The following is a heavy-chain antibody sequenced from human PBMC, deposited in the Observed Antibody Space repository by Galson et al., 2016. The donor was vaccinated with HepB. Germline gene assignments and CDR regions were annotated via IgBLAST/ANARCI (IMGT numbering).Heavy chain of an antibody. V-gene: IGHV4-39*02. CDR2: FSDSGTT. Sequence: SETLSLTCAVSGDSIDSTDHYWGWIRQPPGKGLEWIGNFSDSGTTNSSPSLKSRVIISFDTSRNHFSLKLTSVTAADTAVYYCARGPSRLLGHYYLDSWGQGTLVAVSS. CDR1: GDSIDSTDHY. CDR3: ARGPSRLLGHYYLDS. J-gene: IGHJ4*02. D-gene: IGHD3-10*01.